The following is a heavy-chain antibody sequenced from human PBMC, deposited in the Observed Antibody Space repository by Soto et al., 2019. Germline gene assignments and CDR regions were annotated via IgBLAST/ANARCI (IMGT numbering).Heavy chain of an antibody. V-gene: IGHV3-23*01. CDR3: AREGFGEFFPLYGMEV. Sequence: PGGSLRLSCAASGFSFSNFAVNWVRRAPGKGLEWVSTISGSGGTTYYADSVKGRFTISRDNSKDTLYLQMNSLRAEDTAVYYCAREGFGEFFPLYGMEVWGQGTTVTVS. J-gene: IGHJ6*02. CDR1: GFSFSNFA. CDR2: ISGSGGTT. D-gene: IGHD3-10*01.